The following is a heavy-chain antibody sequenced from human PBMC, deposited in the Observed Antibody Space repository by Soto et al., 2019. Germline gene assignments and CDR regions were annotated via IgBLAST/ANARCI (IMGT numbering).Heavy chain of an antibody. V-gene: IGHV1-58*01. CDR2: IVVGSGNT. CDR1: VFTFTSSA. CDR3: AADPYYYESSGYSGAFDI. D-gene: IGHD3-22*01. Sequence: SVNVSCKASVFTFTSSAVQWVRQARGQRLEWIGWIVVGSGNTNYAQKFQERVTITRDMSTSTAYMELSSLRSEDTAVYYCAADPYYYESSGYSGAFDIWGQGTMVTVSS. J-gene: IGHJ3*02.